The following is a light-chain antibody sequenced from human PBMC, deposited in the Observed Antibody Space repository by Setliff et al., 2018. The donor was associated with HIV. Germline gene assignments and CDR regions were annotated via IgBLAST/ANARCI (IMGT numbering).Light chain of an antibody. J-gene: IGLJ2*01. CDR2: DVR. CDR3: NSYAGEDAHVV. Sequence: QSALAQPASASGSLGQSINISCTGTSSDVGAHNLVSWYQRHPGEAPKLIIYDVRYRPSGVSNRFSGSKSGNTASLTISSLHSEDEADYFCNSYAGEDAHVVFGGGTKVTV. CDR1: SSDVGAHNL. V-gene: IGLV2-14*03.